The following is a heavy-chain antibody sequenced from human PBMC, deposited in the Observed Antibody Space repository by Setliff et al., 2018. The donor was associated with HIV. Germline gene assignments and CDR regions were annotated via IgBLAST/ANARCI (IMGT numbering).Heavy chain of an antibody. CDR2: ISSSGST. CDR1: GDSITSGGYY. CDR3: ARGGGVRDAFDI. V-gene: IGHV4-31*11. J-gene: IGHJ3*02. D-gene: IGHD3-16*01. Sequence: SETLSLTCVVSGDSITSGGYYWTWIRQRPGKGLDWIGSISSSGSTYYKASLKSRVAISTDTSENQLSLRLISVPAADTALYYCARGGGVRDAFDIWGQGTLVTVSS.